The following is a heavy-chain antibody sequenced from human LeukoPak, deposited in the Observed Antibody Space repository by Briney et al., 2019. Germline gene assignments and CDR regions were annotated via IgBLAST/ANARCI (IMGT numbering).Heavy chain of an antibody. J-gene: IGHJ6*03. D-gene: IGHD1-1*01. CDR3: ARDPYNGAYSEGYYYYYMDV. CDR2: ISSSSSYI. V-gene: IGHV3-21*01. Sequence: PGGSLRLSCAASGFTFSSYSMSWVRQAPGKGLEWVSSISSSSSYIYYADSVKGRFTISRDNAKNSLYLQMNSLRVEDTAIYYCARDPYNGAYSEGYYYYYMDVWGKGTTVTVSS. CDR1: GFTFSSYS.